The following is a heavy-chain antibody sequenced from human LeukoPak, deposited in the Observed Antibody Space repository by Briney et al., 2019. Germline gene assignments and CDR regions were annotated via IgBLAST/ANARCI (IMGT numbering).Heavy chain of an antibody. Sequence: ASVKVSCKASGGTFISYAISWVRQAPGQGLEWMGGIIPIFGTANYAQKFQGRVTITADESTSTAYMELSSLRSEDTAVYYRARARLYGSGSRSEDYGMDVWGQGTTVTVSS. V-gene: IGHV1-69*13. CDR1: GGTFISYA. CDR3: ARARLYGSGSRSEDYGMDV. J-gene: IGHJ6*02. CDR2: IIPIFGTA. D-gene: IGHD3-10*01.